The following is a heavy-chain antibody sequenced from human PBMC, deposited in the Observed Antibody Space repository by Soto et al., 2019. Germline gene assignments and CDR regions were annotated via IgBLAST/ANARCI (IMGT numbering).Heavy chain of an antibody. D-gene: IGHD2-8*01. CDR3: AKEIFAAAYAGTSGFDL. V-gene: IGHV3-23*01. CDR2: VDGSGGDT. CDR1: GFTFSSHA. J-gene: IGHJ4*02. Sequence: EGSLRLSCAASGFTFSSHAMGWLRQAPGTGPEWVAFVDGSGGDTSYADSVKGRFTISRDNSDNSLYLHMNSLRAEDTGRYFCAKEIFAAAYAGTSGFDLCGQGTL.